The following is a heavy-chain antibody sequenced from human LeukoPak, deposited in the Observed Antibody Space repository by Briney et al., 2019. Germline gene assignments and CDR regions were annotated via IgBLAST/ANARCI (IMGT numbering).Heavy chain of an antibody. CDR1: GCTFTSYA. Sequence: ASVKVSFKASGCTFTSYAMHWVRQAPGQRLEWLGWINAGNGNTKYSQKFPGRVTITRDTSASTAYMELSSLRSEDTAVYYCARWGGTAAGNGVRYYYGMDVWGKGTTVTVSS. CDR2: INAGNGNT. J-gene: IGHJ6*04. CDR3: ARWGGTAAGNGVRYYYGMDV. V-gene: IGHV1-3*01. D-gene: IGHD6-13*01.